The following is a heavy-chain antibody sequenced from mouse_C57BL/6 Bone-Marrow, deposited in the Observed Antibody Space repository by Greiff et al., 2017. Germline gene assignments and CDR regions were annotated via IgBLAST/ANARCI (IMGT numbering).Heavy chain of an antibody. D-gene: IGHD1-1*02. J-gene: IGHJ3*01. CDR1: GFTFSSYG. CDR2: ISSGGSYT. V-gene: IGHV5-6*02. Sequence: EVKLVESGGDLVKPGGSLKLSCAASGFTFSSYGMSWVRQTPDKRLEWVATISSGGSYTYYPDSVKGRFTISSDNAKNTLYLQMSSLKSEDTAMYYCARGGGYWFAYWGQVTLVTVSA. CDR3: ARGGGYWFAY.